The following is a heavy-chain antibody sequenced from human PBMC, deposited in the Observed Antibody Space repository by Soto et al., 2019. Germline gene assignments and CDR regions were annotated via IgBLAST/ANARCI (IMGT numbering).Heavy chain of an antibody. CDR1: GYTFTSYA. D-gene: IGHD6-13*01. Sequence: QVQLVQSGAEVKKPGASVKVSCKASGYTFTSYAMHWVRQAPGQRLEWMGWINAGNGNTKYSQKFQGRVTITRDTPANTAYRELSSLRFEDTEVYYCAREPRVPSGRKRAAAGYWGQGNLGTGPS. J-gene: IGHJ4*02. CDR2: INAGNGNT. CDR3: AREPRVPSGRKRAAAGY. V-gene: IGHV1-3*01.